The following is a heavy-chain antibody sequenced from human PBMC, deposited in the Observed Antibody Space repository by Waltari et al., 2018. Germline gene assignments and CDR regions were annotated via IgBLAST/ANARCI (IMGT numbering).Heavy chain of an antibody. CDR2: IYHSGGT. V-gene: IGHV4-38-2*01. J-gene: IGHJ5*02. CDR1: GYSISSGYY. D-gene: IGHD3-16*02. Sequence: QVQLQESGPGLVKPSETLSLTCAVSGYSISSGYYWGWIRQPPGKGLEWIGSIYHSGGTYYNPSLKSRVTIAVDTSKNQFSLKLSSVTAADTAVYYCAKTYYDYIWGSYRYTSWFDPWGQGTLVTVSS. CDR3: AKTYYDYIWGSYRYTSWFDP.